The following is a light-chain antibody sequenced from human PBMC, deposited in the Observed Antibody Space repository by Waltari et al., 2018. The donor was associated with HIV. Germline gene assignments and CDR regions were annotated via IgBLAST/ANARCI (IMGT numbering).Light chain of an antibody. CDR3: CSSTKSDSLV. J-gene: IGLJ2*01. V-gene: IGLV2-14*03. CDR1: SDDIDFSKF. Sequence: SALTQPASLSGSPGQSITISCTATSDDIDFSKFVSWYKQQPGRTPQLIITRVPYRFPSSTFGNTASLTIFGLRIEDEADYYCCSSTKSDSLVFGGGTKLTVL.